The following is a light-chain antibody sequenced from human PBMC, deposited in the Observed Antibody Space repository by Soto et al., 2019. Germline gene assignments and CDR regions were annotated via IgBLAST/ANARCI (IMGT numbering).Light chain of an antibody. CDR2: EVH. CDR3: ASYLTTSPLEV. J-gene: IGLJ1*01. V-gene: IGLV2-14*01. CDR1: SSNIGSHNY. Sequence: QSVLTQPPSVSAAPGQKVTISCSGSSSNIGSHNYVSWYRQYPGEAPKLLIYEVHYRPSGVSSRFSGSKSGNTASLTISGLQAADEADYYCASYLTTSPLEVFGTGTKVTVL.